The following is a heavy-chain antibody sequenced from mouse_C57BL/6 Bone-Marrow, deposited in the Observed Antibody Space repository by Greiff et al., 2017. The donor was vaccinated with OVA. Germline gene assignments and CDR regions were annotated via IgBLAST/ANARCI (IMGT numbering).Heavy chain of an antibody. CDR1: GYAFSSSW. CDR2: IYPGDGDT. Sequence: HVQLQQSGPELVKPGASVKISCKASGYAFSSSWMNWVKQRPGKGLEWIGRIYPGDGDTNYNGKFKGKATLTADKSSITAYMQLSSLTSEDSAVYFCAPYYYGSTYFDYWGQGTTLTGSS. V-gene: IGHV1-82*01. CDR3: APYYYGSTYFDY. D-gene: IGHD1-1*01. J-gene: IGHJ2*01.